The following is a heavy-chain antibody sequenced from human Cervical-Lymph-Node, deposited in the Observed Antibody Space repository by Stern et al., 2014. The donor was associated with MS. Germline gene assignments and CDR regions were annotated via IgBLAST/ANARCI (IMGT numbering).Heavy chain of an antibody. Sequence: VQLLQSGAEVKKPGASVKVSCKASGGTFSSYPINWVRQAPGQGLEWMGGIIPIFGTANYAQNFQGRVTITADESTSTAYMELSSLRSEDTAVYFCASPVTITVGATDVWGQGTTVTVSS. D-gene: IGHD5-12*01. J-gene: IGHJ6*02. CDR3: ASPVTITVGATDV. CDR2: IIPIFGTA. V-gene: IGHV1-69*01. CDR1: GGTFSSYP.